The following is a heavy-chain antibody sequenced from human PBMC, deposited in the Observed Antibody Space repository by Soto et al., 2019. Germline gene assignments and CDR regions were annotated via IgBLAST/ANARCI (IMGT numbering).Heavy chain of an antibody. CDR2: ISAYNGNT. D-gene: IGHD2-2*01. J-gene: IGHJ6*04. V-gene: IGHV1-18*01. CDR3: LIVVVPAAMGFYGMDV. Sequence: ASVKVSCKASGYTFTSYGISWVRQAPGQGLEWMGWISAYNGNTNYAQKLQGRVTMTTDTSTSTAYMELRSLRSDDTAVYYCLIVVVPAAMGFYGMDVWGKGTTVAVSS. CDR1: GYTFTSYG.